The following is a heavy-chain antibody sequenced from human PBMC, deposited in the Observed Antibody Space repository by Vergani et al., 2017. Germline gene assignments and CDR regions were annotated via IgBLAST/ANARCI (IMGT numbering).Heavy chain of an antibody. CDR2: ISSSSSYI. V-gene: IGHV3-21*01. J-gene: IGHJ4*02. D-gene: IGHD3-10*01. CDR1: GFTFSSYS. CDR3: ARDEALDGENSVFFDY. Sequence: EVQLVESGGGLVKPGGSLRLSCAASGFTFSSYSMNWVRQAPGKGLEWVSSISSSSSYIYYADSVKGRFTISRDNAKTSLYLQMNSLRAEDTAVYYCARDEALDGENSVFFDYWGQGTLVTVSS.